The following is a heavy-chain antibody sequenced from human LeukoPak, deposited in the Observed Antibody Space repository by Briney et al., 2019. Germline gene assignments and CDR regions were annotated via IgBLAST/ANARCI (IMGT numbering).Heavy chain of an antibody. CDR2: MSPNSGNT. J-gene: IGHJ1*01. CDR1: GDTFTSDD. V-gene: IGHV1-8*01. Sequence: GASVKVSCKASGDTFTSDDISWGRQGPGQGLEWVGWMSPNSGNTGYAQKFQGRVTMTRNTPISTAYMELSSVRSEDTAVYYCASGGKRYFQHWGQGTLVTVSS. D-gene: IGHD4-23*01. CDR3: ASGGKRYFQH.